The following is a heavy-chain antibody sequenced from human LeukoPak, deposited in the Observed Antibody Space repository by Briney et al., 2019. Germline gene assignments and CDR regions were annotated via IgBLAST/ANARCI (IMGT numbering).Heavy chain of an antibody. CDR1: GFTFNNYA. J-gene: IGHJ5*02. D-gene: IGHD3-3*01. CDR3: ANYSPWDYEVGSGYEGRGYNRFDR. V-gene: IGHV3-30-3*01. CDR2: ISYDGSNK. Sequence: GGSLRLSCAASGFTFNNYAMHWVRQAPGKGLEWVAVISYDGSNKYYADSVKGRFTISRDNSKNTLYLQMNSLRAEDTAVYYCANYSPWDYEVGSGYEGRGYNRFDRWGQGTVVAVSA.